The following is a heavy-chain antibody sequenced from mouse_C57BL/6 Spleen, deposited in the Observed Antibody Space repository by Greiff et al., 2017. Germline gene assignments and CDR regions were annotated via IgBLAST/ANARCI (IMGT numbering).Heavy chain of an antibody. D-gene: IGHD2-1*01. V-gene: IGHV5-17*01. CDR2: ISSGSSTI. J-gene: IGHJ2*01. CDR1: GFTFSDYG. Sequence: DVKLVESGRGLVKPGGSLKLSCAASGFTFSDYGMHWVRQAPEKGLEWVAYISSGSSTIYYADTVKGRFTISRDNATNTLFLQMTSLRSEDTAMYYCASDANSPFDYWGQGTTLTVSS. CDR3: ASDANSPFDY.